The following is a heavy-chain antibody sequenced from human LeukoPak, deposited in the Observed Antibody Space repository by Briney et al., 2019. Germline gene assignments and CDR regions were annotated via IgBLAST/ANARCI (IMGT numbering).Heavy chain of an antibody. D-gene: IGHD2-2*01. V-gene: IGHV3-7*01. J-gene: IGHJ4*02. CDR1: GFTFSSYW. CDR3: ARHVPTAEFDY. Sequence: GGSLRLSCAASGFTFSSYWMTWVRQTPGKGLEWVADIKEDGGDKYYVESVKGRFTISRDNAKNALFLQMNSLRVEDTAVYYCARHVPTAEFDYWGQGTLVTVSS. CDR2: IKEDGGDK.